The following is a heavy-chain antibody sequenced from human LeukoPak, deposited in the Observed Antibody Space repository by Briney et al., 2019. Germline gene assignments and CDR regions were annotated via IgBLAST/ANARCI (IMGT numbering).Heavy chain of an antibody. CDR1: GFTFDDYA. CDR2: ISWNSGSI. CDR3: AKARIGAAGLYFDY. J-gene: IGHJ4*02. D-gene: IGHD6-13*01. Sequence: PGRSLRLSXAASGFTFDDYAMHWVRQAPGKGLEWVSGISWNSGSICYADSVKGRFTISRDNAKNSLYLQMNSLRAEDMALYYCAKARIGAAGLYFDYWGQGTLVTVSS. V-gene: IGHV3-9*03.